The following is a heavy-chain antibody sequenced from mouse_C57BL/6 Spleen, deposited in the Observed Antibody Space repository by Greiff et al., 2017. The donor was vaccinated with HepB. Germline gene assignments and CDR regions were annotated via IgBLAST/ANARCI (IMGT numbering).Heavy chain of an antibody. CDR3: ARGGNFPFAY. D-gene: IGHD2-1*01. J-gene: IGHJ3*01. CDR1: GYTFTSYW. Sequence: QVQLQQPGAELVKPGASVKLSCKASGYTFTSYWMHWVKQRPGQGLEWIGMIHPNSGSTNYNEKFKSKATLTVDKTSSTAYMQLSSLTSEDSAVCSCARGGNFPFAYWGQGTLVTVSA. CDR2: IHPNSGST. V-gene: IGHV1-64*01.